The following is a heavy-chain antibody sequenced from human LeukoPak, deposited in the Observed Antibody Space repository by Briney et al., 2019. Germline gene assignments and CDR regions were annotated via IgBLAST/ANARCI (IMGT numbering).Heavy chain of an antibody. CDR3: ASLITASETGLDF. J-gene: IGHJ4*02. CDR2: TYYRSKWYN. D-gene: IGHD3-10*01. CDR1: GDSVSSNSAV. Sequence: SQTLSLTCAISGDSVSSNSAVWNWIRQSPSRGLEWLGRTYYRSKWYNDYAVSMKSRITINPDTSKNQFSLQLNSVTPEDTAVYFCASLITASETGLDFWGQGTLVTVSS. V-gene: IGHV6-1*01.